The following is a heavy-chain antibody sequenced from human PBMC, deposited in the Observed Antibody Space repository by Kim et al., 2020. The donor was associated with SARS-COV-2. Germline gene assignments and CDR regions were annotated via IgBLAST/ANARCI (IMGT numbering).Heavy chain of an antibody. J-gene: IGHJ4*02. CDR3: AKESRGAGTGNSFDY. CDR1: GFIFNNYA. CDR2: ISETGKST. D-gene: IGHD1-1*01. V-gene: IGHV3-23*01. Sequence: GGSLRLSCAASGFIFNNYAMSWVRQGPGKGLEWISAISETGKSTYYADSVRGRFTISRDNAKNMLYIQLNNLRAEDTARYYCAKESRGAGTGNSFDYWGQRTPVTVSS.